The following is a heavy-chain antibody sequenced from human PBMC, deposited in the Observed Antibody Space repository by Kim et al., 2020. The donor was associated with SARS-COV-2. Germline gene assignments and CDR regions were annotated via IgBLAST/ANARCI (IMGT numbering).Heavy chain of an antibody. V-gene: IGHV4-39*01. D-gene: IGHD6-19*01. CDR3: ASYSSSDAFDI. Sequence: TYYNPSLKSRVTISVDTSKNQFSLKLSSVTAADTAVYYCASYSSSDAFDIWGQGTMVTVSS. J-gene: IGHJ3*02. CDR2: T.